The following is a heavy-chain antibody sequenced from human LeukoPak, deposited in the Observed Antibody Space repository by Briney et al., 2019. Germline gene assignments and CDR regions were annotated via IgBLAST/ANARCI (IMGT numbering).Heavy chain of an antibody. CDR2: IYYSGST. V-gene: IGHV4-31*02. D-gene: IGHD2-21*02. J-gene: IGHJ3*02. Sequence: LRLSCAASGFIFSDHYMDWVRQHPGKGLEWIGYIYYSGSTYYNPSLKSRVTISVDTSKNQFSLKLSSVTAADTAVYYCARLECGGDCYSSAFDIWGQGTMVTVSS. CDR1: GFIFSDHY. CDR3: ARLECGGDCYSSAFDI.